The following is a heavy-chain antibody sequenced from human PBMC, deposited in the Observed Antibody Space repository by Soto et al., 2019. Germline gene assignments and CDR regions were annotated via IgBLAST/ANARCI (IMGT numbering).Heavy chain of an antibody. CDR2: MNPNSGNT. CDR1: GYTLTSYD. CDR3: ARGPMVRGVTPFDY. V-gene: IGHV1-8*01. Sequence: ASVKVSCKASGYTLTSYDINWVRQATGQGLEWMGWMNPNSGNTGYAQKFQGRVTMTRNTSISTAYMELSSLRPEDTAVYYCARGPMVRGVTPFDYWGQGTLVTVSS. J-gene: IGHJ4*02. D-gene: IGHD3-10*01.